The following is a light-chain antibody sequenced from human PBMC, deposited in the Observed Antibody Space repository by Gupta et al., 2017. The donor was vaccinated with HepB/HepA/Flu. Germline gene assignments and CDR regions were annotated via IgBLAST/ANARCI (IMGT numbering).Light chain of an antibody. Sequence: EIVITQSPATLSVSPGERATLACRASQSVSSNLAWYQQKPGQAPRLLIYGASTRATGIPASFSGSGSGTEFTLTIASLHSEDFAVYYCQQDNNYPRTFGQGTKVEIK. CDR2: GAS. CDR1: QSVSSN. V-gene: IGKV3-15*01. CDR3: QQDNNYPRT. J-gene: IGKJ1*01.